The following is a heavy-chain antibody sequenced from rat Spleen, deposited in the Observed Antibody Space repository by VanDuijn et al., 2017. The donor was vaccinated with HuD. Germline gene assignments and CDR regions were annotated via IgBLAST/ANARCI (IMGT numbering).Heavy chain of an antibody. Sequence: EVQLVESGGGLVQPGRSLKLSCAASGFTFSDYYMAWVRQAPKKGLEWVASINYDGTATYYRASVKGRFTISRDNAKSTLYLQMDSLRSEDTATYYCSTVTYWGQGTLVTVSS. V-gene: IGHV5-7*01. CDR3: STVTY. CDR2: INYDGTAT. J-gene: IGHJ3*01. CDR1: GFTFSDYY.